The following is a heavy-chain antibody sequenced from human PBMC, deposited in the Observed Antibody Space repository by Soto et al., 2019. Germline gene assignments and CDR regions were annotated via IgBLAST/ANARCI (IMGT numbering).Heavy chain of an antibody. Sequence: GGSLRLSCAASGFTFSSYSMNWVRQAPGKGLEWVSSISSSSSYIYYADSVKGRFAISRDNAKNSLYLQMNSLRAEDTAVYYCASYYLWSGYHDAFDIWGQGTMVTVSS. CDR2: ISSSSSYI. CDR3: ASYYLWSGYHDAFDI. V-gene: IGHV3-21*01. D-gene: IGHD3-3*01. CDR1: GFTFSSYS. J-gene: IGHJ3*02.